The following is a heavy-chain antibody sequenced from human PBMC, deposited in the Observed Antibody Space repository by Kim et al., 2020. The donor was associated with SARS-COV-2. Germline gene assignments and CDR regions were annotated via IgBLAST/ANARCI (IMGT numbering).Heavy chain of an antibody. V-gene: IGHV3-9*01. CDR2: ISWNSGSI. CDR3: AKDMTGDRHYYYYGMDV. CDR1: GFTFDDYA. Sequence: GGSLRLSCAASGFTFDDYAMHWVRQAPGKGLEWVSGISWNSGSIGYADSVKGRFTISRDNAKNSLYLQMNSLRAEDTALYYCAKDMTGDRHYYYYGMDVWGQGTTVTVSS. J-gene: IGHJ6*02. D-gene: IGHD7-27*01.